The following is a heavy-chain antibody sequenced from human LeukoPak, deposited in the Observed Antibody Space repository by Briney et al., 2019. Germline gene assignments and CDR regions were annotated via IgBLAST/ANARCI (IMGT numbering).Heavy chain of an antibody. CDR2: ISSSSSYI. V-gene: IGHV3-21*01. J-gene: IGHJ4*02. CDR1: GFTFSSYS. CDR3: ARVPPTGTPLDY. D-gene: IGHD1-1*01. Sequence: GGSLRLSCAASGFTFSSYSMNWVRQAPGKGLEWVSSISSSSSYIYYADSVKGRFTISRDNAKNSLYLQMNSLRAEDTAVYYCARVPPTGTPLDYWGQGTLVTVSS.